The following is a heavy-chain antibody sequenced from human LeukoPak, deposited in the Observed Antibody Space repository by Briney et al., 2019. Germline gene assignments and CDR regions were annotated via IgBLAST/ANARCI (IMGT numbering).Heavy chain of an antibody. Sequence: GGSLRLSCAASAFTFSSYGMNWVRQAPGKGLEWVSYISSSSSYIYYADSVKGRFTISRDTAKNSLYLQMNNLRAEDTAVYYCARGAGGGYRNYFDYWGQGTLVSVSS. CDR1: AFTFSSYG. D-gene: IGHD3-16*02. V-gene: IGHV3-21*01. J-gene: IGHJ4*02. CDR2: ISSSSSYI. CDR3: ARGAGGGYRNYFDY.